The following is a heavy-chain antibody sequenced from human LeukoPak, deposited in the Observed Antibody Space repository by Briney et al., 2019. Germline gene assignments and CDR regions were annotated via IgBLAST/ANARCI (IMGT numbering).Heavy chain of an antibody. CDR3: AKAEMVTPAYYYYYMDV. V-gene: IGHV3-23*01. D-gene: IGHD4-23*01. CDR2: ITGSGGST. CDR1: GFPFSSYA. Sequence: GGSLRLSCAASGFPFSSYAMSWVRQAPGKGLEWVSAITGSGGSTYYADSVKGRFTISRDNSKNTLYLQMNSLRAEDTAVYYCAKAEMVTPAYYYYYMDVWGKGTTVTVSS. J-gene: IGHJ6*03.